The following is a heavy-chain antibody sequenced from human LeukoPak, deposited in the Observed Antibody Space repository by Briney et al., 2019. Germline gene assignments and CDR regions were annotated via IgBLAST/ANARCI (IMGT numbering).Heavy chain of an antibody. D-gene: IGHD2-15*01. V-gene: IGHV3-48*04. J-gene: IGHJ5*02. Sequence: PGGSLRLSCAASGFTFSSYSMNWVRQAPGKGLEWVSYISSSSTIYYADSVKGRFTISRDNAKNSLYLQMNSLRAEDTAVYSCARGADGVSSNSRGWFDPWGQGTLATVSS. CDR1: GFTFSSYS. CDR3: ARGADGVSSNSRGWFDP. CDR2: ISSSSTI.